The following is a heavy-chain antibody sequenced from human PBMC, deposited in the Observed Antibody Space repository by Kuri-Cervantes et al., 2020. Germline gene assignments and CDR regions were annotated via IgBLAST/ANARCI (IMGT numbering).Heavy chain of an antibody. CDR1: GFTFSSYD. CDR2: IGTAGDT. Sequence: GGSLRLSCAASGFTFSSYDMHWVRQATGKGLEWVSAIGTAGDTYHPGSVKGRFTISRENAKNSLYLQMNSLRAGDTAVYYCARGGAAGTGYWFDPWGQGTLVTVSS. J-gene: IGHJ5*02. V-gene: IGHV3-13*01. CDR3: ARGGAAGTGYWFDP. D-gene: IGHD6-13*01.